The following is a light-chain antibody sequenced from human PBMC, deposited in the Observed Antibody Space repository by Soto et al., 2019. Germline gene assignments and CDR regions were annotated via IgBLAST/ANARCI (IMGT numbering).Light chain of an antibody. CDR1: SSDVGGYNF. V-gene: IGLV2-14*01. CDR3: SSLSGGNIRV. Sequence: QSALTQPASVSGSPGQSIAISCTGTSSDVGGYNFVSWYQQHPDKAPKLIVYEVTHRPSGVSNRFSGSKSGKTASLTISGLKGEDEADYYCSSLSGGNIRVFGTGTKVTVL. J-gene: IGLJ1*01. CDR2: EVT.